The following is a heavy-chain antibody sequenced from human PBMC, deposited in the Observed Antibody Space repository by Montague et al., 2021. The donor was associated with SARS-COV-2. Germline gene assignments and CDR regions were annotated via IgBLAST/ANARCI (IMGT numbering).Heavy chain of an antibody. CDR2: ISDSGST. D-gene: IGHD3-22*01. J-gene: IGHJ4*02. CDR1: GGSLTNYF. V-gene: IGHV4-59*08. Sequence: SETLSLTCTVSGGSLTNYFWSWIRQPPGQGLEWVGYISDSGSTKYNPSLQSRVTISEDTARNQFSLKLLSVTAADTAFYYCARVDSSGPGEYWGQGILVSVSS. CDR3: ARVDSSGPGEY.